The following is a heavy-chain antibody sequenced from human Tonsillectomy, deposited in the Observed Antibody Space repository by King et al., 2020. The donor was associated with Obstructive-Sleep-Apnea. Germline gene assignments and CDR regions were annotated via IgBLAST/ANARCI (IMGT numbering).Heavy chain of an antibody. CDR3: AKDGETYYYDSSGYYPSY. Sequence: VQLVESGGGVVQPGRSLRLSCAASGFTFSSYGMHWVRQSPGKGLEWVAVISYDGSNKYYADSLMGRFTISRDNSKNTLYLQMNSLRAEDTAVYYCAKDGETYYYDSSGYYPSYWGQGTLVTVSS. D-gene: IGHD3-22*01. CDR1: GFTFSSYG. J-gene: IGHJ4*02. CDR2: ISYDGSNK. V-gene: IGHV3-30*18.